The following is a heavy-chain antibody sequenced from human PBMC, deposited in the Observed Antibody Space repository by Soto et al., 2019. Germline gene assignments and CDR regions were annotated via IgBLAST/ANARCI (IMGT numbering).Heavy chain of an antibody. V-gene: IGHV1-46*01. D-gene: IGHD3-22*01. CDR3: ARHGGYYDRPAFDI. CDR2: INPSGGST. Sequence: ASVKVSCKASGYTFTSYYMHWVRPAPGQGLEWMGIINPSGGSTSYAQKFQGRVTMTTDTSTSTAYMELRSLRSDDTAVYYCARHGGYYDRPAFDIWGQGTMVTVSS. J-gene: IGHJ3*02. CDR1: GYTFTSYY.